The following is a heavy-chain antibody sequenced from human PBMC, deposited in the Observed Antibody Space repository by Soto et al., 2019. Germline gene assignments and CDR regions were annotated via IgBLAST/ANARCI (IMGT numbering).Heavy chain of an antibody. CDR2: IYYSGST. CDR1: DGSISSSTYY. V-gene: IGHV4-39*01. Sequence: QLQLQESGPGLVKPSETLSLTCTVSDGSISSSTYYWGWIRQPPGKGLEWIGSIYYSGSTFYNPSLKSRVTMSVDASKNQFSLRLSSVTAADTAVYYCARTGRSSRNSWFDPWGQGTLVTVSS. J-gene: IGHJ5*02. CDR3: ARTGRSSRNSWFDP.